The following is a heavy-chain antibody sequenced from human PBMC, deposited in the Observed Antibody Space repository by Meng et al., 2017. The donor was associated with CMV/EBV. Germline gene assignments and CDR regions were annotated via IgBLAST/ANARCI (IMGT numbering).Heavy chain of an antibody. D-gene: IGHD7-27*01. CDR3: ARGPLPGDGSTPLGY. CDR2: IIPIFGTA. CDR1: GGTFSSYA. V-gene: IGHV1-69*05. Sequence: SGGTFSSYAIRWVRQAPGQGLEWMGGIIPIFGTANYAQKFQGRVTITTDESTSTAYMELSSLRSEDTAVYYCARGPLPGDGSTPLGYWGQGTLVTVSS. J-gene: IGHJ4*02.